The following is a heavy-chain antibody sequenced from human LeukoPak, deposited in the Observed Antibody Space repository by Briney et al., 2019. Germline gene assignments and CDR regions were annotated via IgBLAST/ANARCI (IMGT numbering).Heavy chain of an antibody. CDR1: GGSITGSY. J-gene: IGHJ2*01. Sequence: SETLSLTCTVSGGSITGSYWSWIRQPPGKGLEWIGYVYSSGSTDYDPPLKSRVTISVDTSKNQFSLKLSSVTAADTAVYFCARGGRSLDFWGRGTLVAVSS. CDR3: ARGGRSLDF. CDR2: VYSSGST. V-gene: IGHV4-59*01.